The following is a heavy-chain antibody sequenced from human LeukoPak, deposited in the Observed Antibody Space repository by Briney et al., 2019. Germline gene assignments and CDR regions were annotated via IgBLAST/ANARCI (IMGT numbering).Heavy chain of an antibody. D-gene: IGHD3-16*01. Sequence: ASVKVSCKASGYTFTSYYMHWVRQAPGRGLEWMGIINPSGGSTSYAQKFQGRVTMTRDTSTSTVYMELSSLRSEDTAVYYCAREREPETFGVPTDYWGQGTLVTVSS. CDR3: AREREPETFGVPTDY. V-gene: IGHV1-46*01. CDR1: GYTFTSYY. J-gene: IGHJ4*02. CDR2: INPSGGST.